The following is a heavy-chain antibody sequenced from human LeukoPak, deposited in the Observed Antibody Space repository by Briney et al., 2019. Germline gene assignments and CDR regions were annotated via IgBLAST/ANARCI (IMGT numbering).Heavy chain of an antibody. CDR1: GFTFRGYW. CDR3: ARVGYSGWNLEY. D-gene: IGHD5-12*01. CDR2: INQGGSVK. Sequence: GGSLRLSCAASGFTFRGYWMSWARQAPGKGLEWVANINQGGSVKYYVDSVKGRFTISRDDAKNSLYVQMNSLRDEDTAVYYCARVGYSGWNLEYWGQGTLVTVSS. J-gene: IGHJ4*02. V-gene: IGHV3-7*01.